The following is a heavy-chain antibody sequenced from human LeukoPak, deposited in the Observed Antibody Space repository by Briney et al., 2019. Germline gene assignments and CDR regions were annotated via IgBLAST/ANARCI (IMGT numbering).Heavy chain of an antibody. V-gene: IGHV4-34*01. CDR2: ISHRGRT. CDR3: ARIPLYFLEPFDY. J-gene: IGHJ4*02. CDR1: GGSASGYY. D-gene: IGHD3-3*01. Sequence: SETLSLTRAVYGGSASGYYWSWIRQPPGKGLEWIGEISHRGRTNYNPSLKGRVSMSVDTPKNQFALKVNSVTAADTAVYYCARIPLYFLEPFDYWGQGILVTVSS.